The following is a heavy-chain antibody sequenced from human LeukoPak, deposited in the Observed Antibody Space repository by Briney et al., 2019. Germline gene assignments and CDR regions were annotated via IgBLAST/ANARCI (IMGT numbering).Heavy chain of an antibody. D-gene: IGHD3-9*01. CDR1: GFTFSSYA. Sequence: PGGSLRLSCAASGFTFSSYAMNWVRQAPGKGLEWVAGISSGDRTFHAESVTGRFTISRDKSKDTLYLQMNSLRAEDTAVYYCAKDATASPYFHWFDNWGQGTQVIVSS. CDR2: ISSGDRT. CDR3: AKDATASPYFHWFDN. V-gene: IGHV3-23*01. J-gene: IGHJ4*02.